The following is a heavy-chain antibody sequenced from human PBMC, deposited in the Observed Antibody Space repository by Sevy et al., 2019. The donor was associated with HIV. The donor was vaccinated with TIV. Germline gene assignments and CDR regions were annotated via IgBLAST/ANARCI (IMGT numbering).Heavy chain of an antibody. CDR1: GGTFSSYA. Sequence: ASVKVSCKASGGTFSSYAISWVRQAPGQGLEWMGGIIPIFGTANYAQKFQGRVTITADESTSTAYMELSSLGSEDTAVYYCARDDGSGSYYNPEANLGYYYGMDVWGQGTTVTVSS. D-gene: IGHD3-10*01. CDR2: IIPIFGTA. CDR3: ARDDGSGSYYNPEANLGYYYGMDV. J-gene: IGHJ6*02. V-gene: IGHV1-69*13.